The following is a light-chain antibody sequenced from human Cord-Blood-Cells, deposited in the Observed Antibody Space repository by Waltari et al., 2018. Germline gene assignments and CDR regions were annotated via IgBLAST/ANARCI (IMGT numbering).Light chain of an antibody. CDR2: AAS. CDR3: QQANSFPPT. V-gene: IGKV1-12*01. Sequence: DIQMTQSPSSVSASVGDRVTITCRASQGISSWLDWYQQKPGQAPKLLIYAASSLQSGVPSRFSGSGSGTDFTLTISSLQPEDFATYYCQQANSFPPTFGQGTKVEIK. J-gene: IGKJ1*01. CDR1: QGISSW.